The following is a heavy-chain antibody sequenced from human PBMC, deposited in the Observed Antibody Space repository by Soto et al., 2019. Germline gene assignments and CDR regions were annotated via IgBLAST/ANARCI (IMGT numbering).Heavy chain of an antibody. CDR1: GDTFSSYA. CDR3: ARGEGYSYGGPVGYFDY. V-gene: IGHV1-69*01. Sequence: QVQLVQSGAEVKKPGSSVKVSCKASGDTFSSYAISWVRQAPGQGLEWMGGIIPIFGTANYAQKFQGRVTITADESTSTAYMELSSLRSEDTAVYYCARGEGYSYGGPVGYFDYWGQGTLVTVSS. J-gene: IGHJ4*02. CDR2: IIPIFGTA. D-gene: IGHD5-18*01.